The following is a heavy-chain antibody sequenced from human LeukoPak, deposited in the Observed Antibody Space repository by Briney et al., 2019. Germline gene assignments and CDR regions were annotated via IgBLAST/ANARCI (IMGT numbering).Heavy chain of an antibody. J-gene: IGHJ4*02. CDR2: IRYVGSNK. V-gene: IGHV3-30*02. D-gene: IGHD1-26*01. CDR1: GFTFSTYG. Sequence: GGSLRLSCAASGFTFSTYGMHWVRQAPGKGLEWVAWIRYVGSNKYYADSVKGRFTISRDNSKNTLYLQMNSLRAEDTAVYYGIGGRDYWGQGTLVTVSS. CDR3: IGGRDY.